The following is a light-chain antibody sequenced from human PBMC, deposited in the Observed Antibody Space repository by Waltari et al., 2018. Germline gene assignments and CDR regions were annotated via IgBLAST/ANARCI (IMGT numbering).Light chain of an antibody. V-gene: IGKV1-5*01. CDR1: HDILFL. CDR2: DAS. Sequence: IQVTQSPSTLSASVGDSVTMTCRASHDILFLRAWYQQKPGRAPKLLIYDASQLESGVPSRFSGSESGKDFTLTITSLQPDDVATYYCQHYQNFSRAFGQGTKVEI. CDR3: QHYQNFSRA. J-gene: IGKJ1*01.